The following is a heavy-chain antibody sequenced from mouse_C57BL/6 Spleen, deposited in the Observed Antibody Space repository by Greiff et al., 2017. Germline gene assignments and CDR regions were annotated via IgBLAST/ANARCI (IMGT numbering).Heavy chain of an antibody. J-gene: IGHJ3*01. CDR1: GFNFKDDY. V-gene: IGHV14-4*01. CDR2: IDPENGDT. Sequence: VQLQQSGAELVRPGASVKLSCTASGFNFKDDYMHWVKQRPEQGLEWIGWIDPENGDTEYASKFQGKATITADTSSNTAYLQLSSLTSEDTAVYDCSTGICDDYGACFAYWGQGTLVTVSA. CDR3: STGICDDYGACFAY. D-gene: IGHD2-4*01.